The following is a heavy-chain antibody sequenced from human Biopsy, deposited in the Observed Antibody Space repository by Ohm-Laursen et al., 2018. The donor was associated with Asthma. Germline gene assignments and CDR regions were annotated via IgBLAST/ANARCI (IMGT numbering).Heavy chain of an antibody. D-gene: IGHD5-12*01. CDR3: ARGTIVAGIDY. CDR1: GGSVSSDKYY. V-gene: IGHV4-61*01. Sequence: GTLSLTWSVSGGSVSSDKYYWSWIRQPPGKGLEWIAYIFYSGATNYNPALKSRVAQSIDTSKSQFSLRLNSLSAAGTAVYYCARGTIVAGIDYWGRGTLVTVSS. J-gene: IGHJ4*02. CDR2: IFYSGAT.